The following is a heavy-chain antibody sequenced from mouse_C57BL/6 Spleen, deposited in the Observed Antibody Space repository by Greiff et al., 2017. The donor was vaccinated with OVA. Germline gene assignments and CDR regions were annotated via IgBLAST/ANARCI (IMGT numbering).Heavy chain of an antibody. D-gene: IGHD1-1*01. V-gene: IGHV1-42*01. CDR3: ARYYYGSSYDFDV. J-gene: IGHJ1*03. CDR2: INPSTGGT. CDR1: GYSFTGYY. Sequence: VQLQQSGPELVKPGASVKISCKASGYSFTGYYMNWVKQSPEKSLEWIGEINPSTGGTTSNQKFKAKATLTVDKSSSTAYMQLKSLTSEDSAVYYCARYYYGSSYDFDVWGTGTTVTVSS.